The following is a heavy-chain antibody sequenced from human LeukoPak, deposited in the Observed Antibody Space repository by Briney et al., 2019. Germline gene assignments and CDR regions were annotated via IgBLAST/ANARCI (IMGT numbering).Heavy chain of an antibody. Sequence: GGSLRLSCAASGFTFSSYTMSWVRQAPGKGLEWVSTITTSDGNTYYADSVKGRFTVSRDNSKNTLFLQMNSLRAEDTAVYYCAKFSLTDPSGAFDIWGQGTMVTVSS. CDR3: AKFSLTDPSGAFDI. J-gene: IGHJ3*02. CDR1: GFTFSSYT. CDR2: ITTSDGNT. D-gene: IGHD4/OR15-4a*01. V-gene: IGHV3-23*01.